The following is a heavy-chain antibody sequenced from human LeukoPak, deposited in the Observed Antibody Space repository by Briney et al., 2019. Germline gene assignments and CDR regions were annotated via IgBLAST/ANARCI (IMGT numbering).Heavy chain of an antibody. CDR3: AQNIE. CDR2: ISYDGSNK. CDR1: GFTFSSYA. D-gene: IGHD1/OR15-1a*01. Sequence: QPGGSLRPSCAASGFTFSSYAMHWVRQAPGKGLEWVAVISYDGSNKYYADSVKGRFTISRDNSKNTLYLQMNSLRAEDTAVYYCAQNIEWGQGTLVTVSS. V-gene: IGHV3-30-3*01. J-gene: IGHJ4*02.